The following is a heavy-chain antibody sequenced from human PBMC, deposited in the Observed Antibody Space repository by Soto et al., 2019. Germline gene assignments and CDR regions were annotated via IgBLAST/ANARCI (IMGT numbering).Heavy chain of an antibody. CDR2: INAGNGNT. J-gene: IGHJ4*02. Sequence: ASVKVSCKASGYTFTSYAMHWVRQAPGQRLEWMGWINAGNGNTKYSQRFQGRVTITRDTSASTAYMELSSLRSEDTAVYYCARTLIAVAGIFDYWGRGTLVTVSS. CDR3: ARTLIAVAGIFDY. D-gene: IGHD6-19*01. CDR1: GYTFTSYA. V-gene: IGHV1-3*01.